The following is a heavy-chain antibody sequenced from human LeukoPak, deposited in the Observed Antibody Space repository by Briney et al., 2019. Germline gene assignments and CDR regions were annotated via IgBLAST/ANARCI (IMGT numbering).Heavy chain of an antibody. Sequence: PSGTLSLTCSVSGGSISSSNWWTWVRQSPGKGLEWIGEISSHSGSANYNPSLMRRVTISVDKSKNQFSLRLSSVTAADTAVYYCARAPPPIAAAGTTWFDPWGQGTLVTVSS. J-gene: IGHJ5*02. CDR2: ISSHSGSA. CDR1: GGSISSSNW. V-gene: IGHV4-4*02. CDR3: ARAPPPIAAAGTTWFDP. D-gene: IGHD6-13*01.